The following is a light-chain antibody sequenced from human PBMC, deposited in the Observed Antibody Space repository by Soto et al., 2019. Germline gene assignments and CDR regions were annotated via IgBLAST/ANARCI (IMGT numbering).Light chain of an antibody. CDR2: GAS. CDR1: QSISSN. V-gene: IGKV3-15*01. CDR3: QHYNNWPPWT. Sequence: EIVMTQSPATLSVSPGERATLSCRASQSISSNLSWYQQKPGQSPRLLIYGASTMATGIPARFSGSGYGTEFTLTISSLQSEDFAVYYCQHYNNWPPWTFGQGTKVEIK. J-gene: IGKJ1*01.